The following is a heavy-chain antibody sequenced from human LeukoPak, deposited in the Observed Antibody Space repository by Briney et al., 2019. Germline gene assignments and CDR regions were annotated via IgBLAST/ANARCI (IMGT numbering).Heavy chain of an antibody. CDR2: IYPGDSDT. Sequence: GESLKISCKGSGYSFTSYWISWVRQMPGKGLEWMGIIYPGDSDTRYSPSFQGQVTISADKSITTAYLQWRSLKASDTAMYYCARPSDGYSYWYFDLWGRGTLVTVSS. CDR1: GYSFTSYW. J-gene: IGHJ2*01. V-gene: IGHV5-51*01. CDR3: ARPSDGYSYWYFDL. D-gene: IGHD5-24*01.